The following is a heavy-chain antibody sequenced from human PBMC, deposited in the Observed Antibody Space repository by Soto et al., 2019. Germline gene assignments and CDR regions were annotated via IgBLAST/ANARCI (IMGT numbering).Heavy chain of an antibody. CDR1: GFTFSSYA. J-gene: IGHJ4*02. CDR3: AKSPYDIGVTRYFDY. V-gene: IGHV3-23*01. Sequence: GGSLRLSCAASGFTFSSYAMSWVRQAPGKGLEWVSAISGSGGSTYYADSVKGRFTISRDNSKNTLYLQMNSLRAEDTAVYYCAKSPYDIGVTRYFDYWGQGTLVTVSS. D-gene: IGHD3-9*01. CDR2: ISGSGGST.